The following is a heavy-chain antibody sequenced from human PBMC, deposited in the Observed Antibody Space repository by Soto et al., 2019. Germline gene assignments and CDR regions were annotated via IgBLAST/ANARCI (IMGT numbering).Heavy chain of an antibody. Sequence: KGLEWVSSISSSSSYIYYADSVKGRFTISRDNAKNSLYLQMNSLRAEDTAVYYCARDGTFLDYWGQGTLVT. CDR3: ARDGTFLDY. J-gene: IGHJ4*02. V-gene: IGHV3-21*01. CDR2: ISSSSSYI.